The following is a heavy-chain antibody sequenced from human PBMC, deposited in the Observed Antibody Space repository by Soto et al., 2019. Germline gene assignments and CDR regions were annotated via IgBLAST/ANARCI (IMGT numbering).Heavy chain of an antibody. CDR1: GYTFTSYA. CDR3: ARDSVGGWYVRYFDY. J-gene: IGHJ4*02. D-gene: IGHD6-19*01. Sequence: ASVKVSCKASGYTFTSYAMHWVRQAPGQRLEWMGWINAGNGNTKYSQKFQGRVTITRDTSASTAYMELSSLRSEDTAVYYCARDSVGGWYVRYFDYWGQGTLVTVSS. CDR2: INAGNGNT. V-gene: IGHV1-3*01.